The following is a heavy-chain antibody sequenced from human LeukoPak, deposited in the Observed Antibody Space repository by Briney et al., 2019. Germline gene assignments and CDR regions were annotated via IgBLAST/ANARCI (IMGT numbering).Heavy chain of an antibody. D-gene: IGHD6-6*01. V-gene: IGHV4-39*07. Sequence: SETLSLTCTVSGGSISSSSYYWGWIRQPPGKGLEWIGSIYYSGSTYYNPSLKSRVTISVDTSKNQFSLKLSSVTAADTAVYYCARTLPRIAARPDNWFDPWGQGTLVTVSS. J-gene: IGHJ5*02. CDR3: ARTLPRIAARPDNWFDP. CDR2: IYYSGST. CDR1: GGSISSSSYY.